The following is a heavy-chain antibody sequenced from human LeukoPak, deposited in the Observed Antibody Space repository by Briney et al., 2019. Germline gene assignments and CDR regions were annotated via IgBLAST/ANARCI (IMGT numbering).Heavy chain of an antibody. Sequence: GPSVKVSCKASGYTFTSSGISWVRQAPGQGLEWMGWINTYNGNTTYAQKLQGRGTMTTVAPTSTAYMELRSLRSDDTAVYYCARDEQWLDLISRHFYGMDVWGQGTTVTVSS. J-gene: IGHJ6*02. V-gene: IGHV1-18*01. CDR1: GYTFTSSG. D-gene: IGHD6-19*01. CDR2: INTYNGNT. CDR3: ARDEQWLDLISRHFYGMDV.